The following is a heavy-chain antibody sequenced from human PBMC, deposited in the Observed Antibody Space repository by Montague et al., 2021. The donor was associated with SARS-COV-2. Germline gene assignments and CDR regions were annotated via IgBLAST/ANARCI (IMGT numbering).Heavy chain of an antibody. Sequence: SETLSLTCTVSGDSISSSSYDWGWIRRPPGKGLEWIGHIYYHGNTNYNPSLKSRVTISIDTSRNQFSLKVSSVTATDTAIYYCARRIDDWVSSGQHRHFEYWGQGNLGTGSS. D-gene: IGHD6-19*01. J-gene: IGHJ4*02. CDR2: IYYHGNT. CDR1: GDSISSSSYD. V-gene: IGHV4-39*01. CDR3: ARRIDDWVSSGQHRHFEY.